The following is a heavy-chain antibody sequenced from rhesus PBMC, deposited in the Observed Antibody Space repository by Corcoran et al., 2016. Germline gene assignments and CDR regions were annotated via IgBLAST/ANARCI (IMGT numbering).Heavy chain of an antibody. J-gene: IGHJ4*01. V-gene: IGHV2S1*01. CDR3: VRVTVGTGFDY. D-gene: IGHD5-24*01. Sequence: QVTLKESGPALVKPTQIPTLTCTSSGVSLSTRGMGVGWIRQPPGKALEWLASIYWDDDKYYSTTLKTSLTVSTDTSKNQVVLTMTNMDPVDTATYYCVRVTVGTGFDYWGQGVLVTVSS. CDR2: IYWDDDK. CDR1: GVSLSTRGMG.